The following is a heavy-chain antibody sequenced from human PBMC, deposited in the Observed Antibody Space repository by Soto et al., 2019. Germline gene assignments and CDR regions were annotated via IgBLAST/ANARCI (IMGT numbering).Heavy chain of an antibody. J-gene: IGHJ6*02. CDR2: IWYDGSNK. CDR3: ARPVLRFLEGAYGMDV. V-gene: IGHV3-33*01. CDR1: GFTFSSYG. Sequence: GGSLRLSCAASGFTFSSYGMHLVRQAPGKGLEWVAVIWYDGSNKYYADSVKGRFTISRDNSKNTLYLQMNSLRAEDTAVYYCARPVLRFLEGAYGMDVWGQGTTVTVSS. D-gene: IGHD3-3*01.